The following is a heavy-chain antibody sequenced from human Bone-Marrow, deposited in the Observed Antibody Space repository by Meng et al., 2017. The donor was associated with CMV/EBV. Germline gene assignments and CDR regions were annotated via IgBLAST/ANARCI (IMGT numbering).Heavy chain of an antibody. CDR3: ARADSGYDFDY. CDR2: IWYDGSNK. CDR1: GFTFSSYG. J-gene: IGHJ4*02. V-gene: IGHV3-33*01. Sequence: LACAAAGFTFSSYGMHWVRQAPGKGLEWVAVIWYDGSNKYYADSVKGRFTISRDNSKNTLYLQMNSLRAEDTAVYYCARADSGYDFDYWGQGTLVTVSS. D-gene: IGHD5-12*01.